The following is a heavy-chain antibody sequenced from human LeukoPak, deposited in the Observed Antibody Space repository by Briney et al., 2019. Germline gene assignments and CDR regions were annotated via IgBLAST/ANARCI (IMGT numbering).Heavy chain of an antibody. CDR3: ANYRSRYSGYEN. CDR2: TYSGGST. J-gene: IGHJ4*02. V-gene: IGHV3-66*01. CDR1: GFTVSSSY. D-gene: IGHD1-26*01. Sequence: GGSLRLSCAASGFTVSSSYMSWVRQAPGKGLEWVSVTYSGGSTYFADSVKGRFTIPRDSSKNTLFLQMNSLRAEDTAVYYCANYRSRYSGYENWGQGTLVTVSS.